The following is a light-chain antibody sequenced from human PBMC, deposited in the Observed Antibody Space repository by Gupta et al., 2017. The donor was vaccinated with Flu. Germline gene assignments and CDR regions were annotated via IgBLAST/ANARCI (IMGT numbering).Light chain of an antibody. J-gene: IGKJ2*01. CDR2: WAS. V-gene: IGKV4-1*01. CDR3: QQDYSLPYT. Sequence: SLGERATINCESSQSVLYSSNDKNYLAWYQQKPGQPPKPLFYWASTRESGVPDRFSGSGSGTDFTLTISGLQAEDVAVYYCQQDYSLPYTFGQGTKLEIK. CDR1: QSVLYSSNDKNY.